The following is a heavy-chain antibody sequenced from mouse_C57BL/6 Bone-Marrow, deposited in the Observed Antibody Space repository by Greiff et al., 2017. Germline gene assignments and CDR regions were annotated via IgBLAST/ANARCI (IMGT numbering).Heavy chain of an antibody. CDR1: GYAFSSSW. CDR2: IYPGDGDT. V-gene: IGHV1-82*01. Sequence: QVQLQQSGPELVKPGASVKISCKASGYAFSSSWMNWVKQRPGKGLEWIGRIYPGDGDTNYNGKFKGKATLTADKSSSTAYMQLSSLTSEDSAVYFCARSDRIAYWGQGTLVTVSA. CDR3: ARSDRIAY. J-gene: IGHJ3*01.